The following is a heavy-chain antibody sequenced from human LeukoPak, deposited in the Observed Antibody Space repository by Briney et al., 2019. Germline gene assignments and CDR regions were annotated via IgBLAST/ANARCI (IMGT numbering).Heavy chain of an antibody. CDR3: ARGPILLWIHNGMDV. V-gene: IGHV3-49*04. CDR2: GRSKAYGATT. CDR1: VFRFGDHA. J-gene: IGHJ6*02. D-gene: IGHD3-10*01. Sequence: PGWSLRLSCTACVFRFGDHALSWVRQAPGKGLAGVGLGRSKAYGATTEYAASVKGRFTISRDDSKGIAYLQMDSLKIEDTAFYYCARGPILLWIHNGMDVWGQGTTVIVSS.